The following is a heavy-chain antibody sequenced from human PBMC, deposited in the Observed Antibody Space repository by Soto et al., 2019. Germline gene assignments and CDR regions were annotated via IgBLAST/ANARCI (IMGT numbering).Heavy chain of an antibody. CDR3: ASFRGGYCYPIDV. CDR2: IYHSGNT. J-gene: IGHJ6*02. Sequence: QVQLQESGPGLVKPSGTLSLTCAVSGGSIRSSNWWSWVRQPPGKGLEWIGEIYHSGNTNYNPSLQSRVTISVDKSNNQFPLKLSSVTAAATAVYYCASFRGGYCYPIDVWGQGTTVTVSS. CDR1: GGSIRSSNW. D-gene: IGHD3-10*01. V-gene: IGHV4-4*02.